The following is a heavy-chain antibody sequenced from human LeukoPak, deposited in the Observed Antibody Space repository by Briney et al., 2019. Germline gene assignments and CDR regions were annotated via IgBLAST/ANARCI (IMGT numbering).Heavy chain of an antibody. V-gene: IGHV4-34*01. CDR1: GGSFSGYY. D-gene: IGHD3-16*01. Sequence: SETLSLTCAVYGGSFSGYYWSWIRQPPGKGLEWIGEINHSGSTNYNPSLKSRVTISVDTSKKQFSLKLSSMTAADTAVYYCARKGGGGSYFDYWGQGTLVTVSS. CDR2: INHSGST. J-gene: IGHJ4*02. CDR3: ARKGGGGSYFDY.